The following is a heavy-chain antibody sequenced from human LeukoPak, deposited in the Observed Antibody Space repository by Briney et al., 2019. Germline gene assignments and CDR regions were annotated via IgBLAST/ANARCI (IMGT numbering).Heavy chain of an antibody. CDR1: GYTFSTHG. D-gene: IGHD6-19*01. V-gene: IGHV1-18*01. CDR2: ISPYNDNT. J-gene: IGHJ4*02. Sequence: ASAKVSCKASGYTFSTHGISWVRQAPGQGLEWMGWISPYNDNTEYAQKFQGRVTMTTDTYTSTAYMELRSLRSDDTAVYYCARDPPHSSGPNSPCFEYWGQGTLVTVSS. CDR3: ARDPPHSSGPNSPCFEY.